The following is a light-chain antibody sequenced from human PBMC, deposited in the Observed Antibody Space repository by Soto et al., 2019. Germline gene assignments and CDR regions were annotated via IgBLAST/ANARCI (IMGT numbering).Light chain of an antibody. V-gene: IGKV1-5*01. CDR3: QQYQGYPFT. J-gene: IGKJ3*01. Sequence: DVQMTQSPSTLSASVGDRVTITCRASQGISSWLAWYQQKPGKAPKLLIYDASDLESGVPSRFSGSGPGTEFTLTISSLQPDDFATYYCQQYQGYPFTFGPGTKVDIK. CDR2: DAS. CDR1: QGISSW.